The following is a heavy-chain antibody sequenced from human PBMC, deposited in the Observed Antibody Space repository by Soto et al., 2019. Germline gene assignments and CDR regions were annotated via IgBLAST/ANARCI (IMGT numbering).Heavy chain of an antibody. Sequence: GGSLRLSCAASGFTFSTYNIHWVRQAPGKGLEWVSSISSSSAYIYYADSIKGRFTISRDNAKNSLYLQMNSLRAEDTAVYYCAREMIYYMDVWGKGTTVTVSS. CDR1: GFTFSTYN. D-gene: IGHD3-16*01. CDR3: AREMIYYMDV. CDR2: ISSSSAYI. J-gene: IGHJ6*03. V-gene: IGHV3-21*01.